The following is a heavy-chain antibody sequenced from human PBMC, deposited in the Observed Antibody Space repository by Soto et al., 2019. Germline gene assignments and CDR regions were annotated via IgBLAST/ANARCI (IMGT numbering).Heavy chain of an antibody. CDR3: ARRSIAAAGWWFDP. CDR2: MYYSGST. V-gene: IGHV4-59*12. D-gene: IGHD6-13*01. J-gene: IGHJ5*02. CDR1: GDSIRNYY. Sequence: TSETLSLTCTVSGDSIRNYYWSWIRQHPGKGLEWIGSMYYSGSTYYNPSLKSRVTISVDTSKNQISLQLSSVTAADTAVYYCARRSIAAAGWWFDPWGQGTLVTVS.